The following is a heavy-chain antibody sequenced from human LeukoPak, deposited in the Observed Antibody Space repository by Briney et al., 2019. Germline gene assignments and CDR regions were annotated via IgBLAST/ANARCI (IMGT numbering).Heavy chain of an antibody. CDR2: IYYSGST. V-gene: IGHV4-59*01. D-gene: IGHD7-27*01. J-gene: IGHJ4*02. Sequence: SETLSLTCTVSGGSISSYYWSWIRQPPGKGLEWIGYIYYSGSTNYNPSLKSRVTISVDTSKNQFSLKLSSVTAADTAVYYCASSGDEDSNFDYWGQGTLVTVSS. CDR3: ASSGDEDSNFDY. CDR1: GGSISSYY.